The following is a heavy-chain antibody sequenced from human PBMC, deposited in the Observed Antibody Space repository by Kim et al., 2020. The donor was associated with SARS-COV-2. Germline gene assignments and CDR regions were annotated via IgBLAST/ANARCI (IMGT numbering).Heavy chain of an antibody. J-gene: IGHJ6*02. D-gene: IGHD3-10*01. V-gene: IGHV3-43*02. Sequence: GGSLRLSCAASGFTFDDYAMHWVRQAPGKGLEWVSLISGDGGSTYYADSVKGRFTISRDNSKNSLYLQMNSLRTEDTALYYCAKDFESLSYGSGSYYPCMDVWGQGTTVTVSS. CDR3: AKDFESLSYGSGSYYPCMDV. CDR1: GFTFDDYA. CDR2: ISGDGGST.